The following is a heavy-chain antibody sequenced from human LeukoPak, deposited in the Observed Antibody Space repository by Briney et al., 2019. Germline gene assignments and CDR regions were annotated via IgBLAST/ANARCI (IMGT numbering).Heavy chain of an antibody. CDR3: ARGPSLRYYDILTGYPYRPFLFDY. D-gene: IGHD3-9*01. J-gene: IGHJ4*02. Sequence: PGGSLRLSCAASGFIFDNYGLHWVRQAPGKGLEWVSVISYDGRNIYYADSVKGRFTISRDNAKNSLYLQMNSLRAEDTAVYYCARGPSLRYYDILTGYPYRPFLFDYWGQGTLVTVSS. CDR1: GFIFDNYG. V-gene: IGHV3-30*03. CDR2: ISYDGRNI.